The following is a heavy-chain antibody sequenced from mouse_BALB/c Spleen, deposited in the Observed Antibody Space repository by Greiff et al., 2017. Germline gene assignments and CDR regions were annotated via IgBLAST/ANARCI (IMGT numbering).Heavy chain of an antibody. V-gene: IGHV5-17*02. D-gene: IGHD2-2*01. CDR3: ARSGYDGVYAMDY. Sequence: EVKVEESGGGLVQPGGSRKLSCAASGFTFSSFGMHWVRQAPEKGLEWVAYISSGSSTIYYADTVKGRFTISRDNPKNTLFLQMTSLRSEDTAMYYCARSGYDGVYAMDYWGQGTSVTVSS. CDR1: GFTFSSFG. CDR2: ISSGSSTI. J-gene: IGHJ4*01.